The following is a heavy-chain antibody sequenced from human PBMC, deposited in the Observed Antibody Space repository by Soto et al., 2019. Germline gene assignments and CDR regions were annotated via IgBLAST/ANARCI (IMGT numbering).Heavy chain of an antibody. Sequence: QVQLVQSGAEVKKPGSSVKVSCKASGGTFSSYSISWVRQAPGQGLEWMGRIIPIVTVTHYAQRFQGRVTITADPSTSTAFMDLSSLRSEDTAVYYCARELVIGDAFDIWGQGTMVTVSS. CDR1: GGTFSSYS. V-gene: IGHV1-69*02. J-gene: IGHJ3*02. CDR2: IIPIVTVT. CDR3: ARELVIGDAFDI. D-gene: IGHD1-26*01.